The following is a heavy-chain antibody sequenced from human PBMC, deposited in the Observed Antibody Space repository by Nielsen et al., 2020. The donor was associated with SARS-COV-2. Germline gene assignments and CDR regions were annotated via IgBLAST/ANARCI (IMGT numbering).Heavy chain of an antibody. CDR2: INHSGST. J-gene: IGHJ6*02. CDR1: GGSFSGYY. Sequence: SETLSLTCAVYGGSFSGYYWSWIRQPPGKGLEWIGEINHSGSTNYNPSLKSRVTISVDTSKNQFSLKLSSVTAADTAVYYCARGWGIVGAIGYYYCYGMDVWGQGTTVTVSS. V-gene: IGHV4-34*01. CDR3: ARGWGIVGAIGYYYCYGMDV. D-gene: IGHD1-26*01.